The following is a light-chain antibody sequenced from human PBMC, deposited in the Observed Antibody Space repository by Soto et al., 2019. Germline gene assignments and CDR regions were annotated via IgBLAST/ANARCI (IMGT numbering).Light chain of an antibody. V-gene: IGKV1-39*01. CDR3: QQNYGTPLT. CDR1: QSVSRY. Sequence: IELTQSPSSLSASIGDRVTITCRASQSVSRYLIGYQHKPGSAPKLLIYAVSSLTSGVPARFSGSGSETDFTLTITNLQPEDFATYYCQQNYGTPLTFGEGTKVEIK. CDR2: AVS. J-gene: IGKJ4*01.